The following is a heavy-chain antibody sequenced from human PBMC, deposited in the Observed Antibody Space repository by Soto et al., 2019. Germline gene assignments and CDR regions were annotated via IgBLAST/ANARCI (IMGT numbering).Heavy chain of an antibody. J-gene: IGHJ4*02. D-gene: IGHD3-10*01. CDR2: IYYGGTT. CDR3: ARHNYGSGSTYFDY. V-gene: IGHV4-59*08. CDR1: GGSFNPNY. Sequence: PSETLSLTCTVSGGSFNPNYWSWIRQPPGKGLEWVGYIYYGGTTGYNPSLKSRVTISVDTSKNQFSLKLNSMTAADTAVYYCARHNYGSGSTYFDYWGQGTRVTVSS.